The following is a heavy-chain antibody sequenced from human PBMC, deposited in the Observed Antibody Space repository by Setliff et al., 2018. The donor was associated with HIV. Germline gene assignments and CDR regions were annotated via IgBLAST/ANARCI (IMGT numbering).Heavy chain of an antibody. V-gene: IGHV4-4*02. CDR2: IYHSGSI. CDR3: ARTLRAAAMGYFDY. D-gene: IGHD5-18*01. J-gene: IGHJ4*02. CDR1: GASISSGHY. Sequence: PSETLSLTCAVSGASISSGHYWSWVRQSPEKGLEWIGEIYHSGSINHNPSLRSRVIMSVDTSKNQFSLKLTSVTAADTAVYYCARTLRAAAMGYFDYWGQGTLVTVSS.